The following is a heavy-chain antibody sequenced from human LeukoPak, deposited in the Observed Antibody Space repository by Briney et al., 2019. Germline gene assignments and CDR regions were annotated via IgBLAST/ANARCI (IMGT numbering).Heavy chain of an antibody. CDR3: ARKDGYFTSYFYYYMDV. CDR1: GFTFSNYW. D-gene: IGHD3-3*01. CDR2: IKQDGSEK. J-gene: IGHJ6*03. Sequence: GRSLRLSCAASGFTFSNYWMTWVRQAPGKGLEWVANIKQDGSEKYYVDSVKGRFTISRDNAENSLYLQMNSLRAEGTAVYYCARKDGYFTSYFYYYMDVWGKGTTVTVSS. V-gene: IGHV3-7*01.